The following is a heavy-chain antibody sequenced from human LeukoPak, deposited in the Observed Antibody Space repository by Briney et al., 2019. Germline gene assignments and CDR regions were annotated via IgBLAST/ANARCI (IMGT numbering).Heavy chain of an antibody. CDR3: ARAVAGKVGYFDH. V-gene: IGHV3-48*03. D-gene: IGHD6-19*01. CDR2: ISSSGTTM. Sequence: GGSLRLSCAASGFTFSSYEMNWVRQAPGKGLEWVSYISSSGTTMYYADSVKGRFTLSRDNAKNSLYLQMNTLRAEDTAVYYCARAVAGKVGYFDHWGRGTLVTVSS. CDR1: GFTFSSYE. J-gene: IGHJ4*02.